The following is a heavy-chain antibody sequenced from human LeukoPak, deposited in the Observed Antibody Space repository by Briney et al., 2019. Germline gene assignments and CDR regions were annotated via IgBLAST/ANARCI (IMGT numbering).Heavy chain of an antibody. J-gene: IGHJ5*02. V-gene: IGHV3-30*02. CDR3: AKDIRSWLGANWFDP. CDR1: GFTFSSYG. D-gene: IGHD6-13*01. CDR2: IRYDGSNK. Sequence: GGSLRLSCAASGFTFSSYGMHWVRQAPGKGLEWVAFIRYDGSNKYYADSVKGRFTISRDNSKNTLYLQMNSLRAEDTAVYYCAKDIRSWLGANWFDPWGQGTLVTVSS.